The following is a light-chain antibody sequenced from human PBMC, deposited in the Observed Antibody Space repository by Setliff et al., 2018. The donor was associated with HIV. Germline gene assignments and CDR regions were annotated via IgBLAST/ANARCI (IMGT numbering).Light chain of an antibody. V-gene: IGLV1-40*01. CDR1: SSNIGTGFD. J-gene: IGLJ2*01. Sequence: QSVLTQLPSVSGAPGQRVTISCTGASSNIGTGFDVYWYQQLPGRAPKLLIYGNTNRPSGVPDRFSGSKSDTSASLAITGLQAEDEADYYCQSYDSSLSGFVIFGGGTKVTVL. CDR3: QSYDSSLSGFVI. CDR2: GNT.